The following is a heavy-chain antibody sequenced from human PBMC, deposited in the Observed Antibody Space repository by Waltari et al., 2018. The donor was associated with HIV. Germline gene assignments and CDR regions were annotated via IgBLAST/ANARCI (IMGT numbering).Heavy chain of an antibody. V-gene: IGHV3-7*01. CDR1: GFTFNRFW. J-gene: IGHJ5*01. D-gene: IGHD4-17*01. CDR2: INGAGSDK. Sequence: EVQLVESGGGWVQPGGSLRFSCTASGFTFNRFWMGWVRQAPGKGLEWVADINGAGSDKYYVKSVKGRFTISRDNARNSLYLQMNSLTAEDTAIYYCARDDYLDSWGQGTLVTVSS. CDR3: ARDDYLDS.